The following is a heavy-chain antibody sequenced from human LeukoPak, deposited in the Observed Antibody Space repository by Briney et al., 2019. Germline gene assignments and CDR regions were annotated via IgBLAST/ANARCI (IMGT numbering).Heavy chain of an antibody. CDR3: ARDSAGIAAAGTVY. Sequence: GASVKVSCKASGYTFTSYGISWVRQAPGQGLEWMGWISAYNGITNYAQKLQGRVTMTTDTSTSTAYMELRSLRSDDTAVYYCARDSAGIAAAGTVYWGQGTLVTVSS. V-gene: IGHV1-18*01. J-gene: IGHJ4*02. CDR2: ISAYNGIT. CDR1: GYTFTSYG. D-gene: IGHD6-13*01.